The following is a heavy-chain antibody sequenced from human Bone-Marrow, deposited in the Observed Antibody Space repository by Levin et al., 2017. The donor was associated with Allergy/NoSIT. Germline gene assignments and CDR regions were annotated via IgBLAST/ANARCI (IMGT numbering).Heavy chain of an antibody. J-gene: IGHJ4*02. V-gene: IGHV3-30*04. CDR2: VSFDGHHK. CDR3: ARSQGSVAVTGAAPPDF. Sequence: LTCVASGFGFGSYAMHWVRQVPGKGLEWVAIVSFDGHHKYYADSVKGRFIISRDNSKDTLFLQLDSVKTDDTALYFCARSQGSVAVTGAAPPDFWGQGTLVVVSS. D-gene: IGHD2-21*02. CDR1: GFGFGSYA.